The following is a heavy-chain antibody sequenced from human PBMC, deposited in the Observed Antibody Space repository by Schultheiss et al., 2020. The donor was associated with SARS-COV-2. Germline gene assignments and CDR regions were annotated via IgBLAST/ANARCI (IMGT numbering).Heavy chain of an antibody. V-gene: IGHV4-31*01. CDR1: GGSISSGGYY. J-gene: IGHJ6*03. D-gene: IGHD2-15*01. CDR3: ARGLKGWNYMDV. Sequence: SQTLSLTCTVSGGSISSGGYYWSWIRQHPGKGLEWIGYIYYSGSTYHNPSLKSLVTISVDTSKNQFSLKLSSVTAADTAVYYCARGLKGWNYMDVWGKGTTVTVSS. CDR2: IYYSGST.